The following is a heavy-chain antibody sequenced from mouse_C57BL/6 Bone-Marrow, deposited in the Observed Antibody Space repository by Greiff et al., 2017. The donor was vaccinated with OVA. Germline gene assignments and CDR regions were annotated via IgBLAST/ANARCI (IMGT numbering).Heavy chain of an antibody. CDR3: ASQLGWDWFAY. D-gene: IGHD4-1*02. CDR2: IYPYNGVS. V-gene: IGHV1-31*01. Sequence: VHVKQSGPELVKPGASVKISCKASGYSFTGYYMHWVKQSHGNILDWIGYIYPYNGVSSYNQKFKGKATLTVDKSSSTAYMELRSLTSEDSAVYYCASQLGWDWFAYWGQGTLVTVSA. J-gene: IGHJ3*01. CDR1: GYSFTGYY.